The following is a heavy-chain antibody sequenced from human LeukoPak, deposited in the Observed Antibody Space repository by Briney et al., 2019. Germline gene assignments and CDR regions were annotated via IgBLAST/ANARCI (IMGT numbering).Heavy chain of an antibody. CDR2: IYTSGST. Sequence: IPSETLSLTCTVSGGSISRYYWGWIRQPAGKGLEWVGRIYTSGSTNYNPSLKSRVSMSVDTSKNQFSLKLSSVTAADTAVYYCAKFFTTDYYFDYWGQGTLATVSS. J-gene: IGHJ4*02. D-gene: IGHD3-22*01. V-gene: IGHV4-4*07. CDR3: AKFFTTDYYFDY. CDR1: GGSISRYY.